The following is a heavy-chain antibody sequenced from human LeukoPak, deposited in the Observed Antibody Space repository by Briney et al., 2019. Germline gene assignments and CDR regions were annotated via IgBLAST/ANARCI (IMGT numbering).Heavy chain of an antibody. D-gene: IGHD2-15*01. V-gene: IGHV3-23*01. CDR2: ISDSGGST. Sequence: GGPLRLSCAASGFTFSSYAMSWVRQAPGKGLEWVSAISDSGGSTYYADSVKGRFTISRDNSKNTLYLQMNSLRAEDTAVYYCAKRLGSNDNAFDIWGQGTTVTVSS. J-gene: IGHJ3*02. CDR1: GFTFSSYA. CDR3: AKRLGSNDNAFDI.